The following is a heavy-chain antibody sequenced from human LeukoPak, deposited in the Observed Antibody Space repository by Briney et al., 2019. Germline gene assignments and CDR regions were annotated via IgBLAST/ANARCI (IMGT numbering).Heavy chain of an antibody. CDR1: GGSISSSSYY. J-gene: IGHJ4*02. D-gene: IGHD6-13*01. Sequence: KASETLSLTCTVSGGSISSSSYYWGWIRQPPGKGLEWIGSIYYSGSTYYNPSLKSRVTISVDTSKNQFSLKLSSVTAADTAVYYCARDLVPDYWGQGTLVTVSS. CDR2: IYYSGST. V-gene: IGHV4-39*07. CDR3: ARDLVPDY.